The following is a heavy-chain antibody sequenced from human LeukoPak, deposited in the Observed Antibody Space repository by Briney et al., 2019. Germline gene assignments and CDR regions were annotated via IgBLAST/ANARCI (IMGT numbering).Heavy chain of an antibody. J-gene: IGHJ6*03. CDR2: ISYDGSNK. V-gene: IGHV3-30*03. Sequence: QTGGSLRLSCAASEFSVGSNYMTWVRQAPGKGLEWVAIISYDGSNKYYADSVKGRFTISRDNSKNTLYLQMNSLRAEDTAVYYCARDAIVVVRYYMDVWGKGTTVTVSS. CDR3: ARDAIVVVRYYMDV. D-gene: IGHD3-22*01. CDR1: EFSVGSNY.